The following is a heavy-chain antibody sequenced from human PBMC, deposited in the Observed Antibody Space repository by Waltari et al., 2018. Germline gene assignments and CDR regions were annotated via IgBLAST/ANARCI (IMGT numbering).Heavy chain of an antibody. D-gene: IGHD6-13*01. CDR1: GYRFIDHY. CDR3: AADSRAAAEENWFDP. CDR2: VDAEEGET. Sequence: EVQLVQSGAEVKKPGATVQISCKVSGYRFIDHYINWVRQAPGKGLEWMGLVDAEEGETRYAEKSQGRVTITADTSTDTAYMELSSLTSEDTAIYYGAADSRAAAEENWFDPWGQGTLVTVSS. J-gene: IGHJ5*02. V-gene: IGHV1-69-2*01.